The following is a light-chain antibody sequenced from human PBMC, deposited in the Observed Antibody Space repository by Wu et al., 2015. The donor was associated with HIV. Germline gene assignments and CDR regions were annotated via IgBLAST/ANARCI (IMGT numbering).Light chain of an antibody. CDR1: QSVASNY. CDR2: GAS. J-gene: IGKJ1*01. V-gene: IGKV3-20*01. Sequence: EIVLTQSPGILSLSPGDRATLSCRASQSVASNYLAWYQQRPGQPPRLLISGASVRASGIPDRFTGSGSGTEFTLAISRLAPEDFAVYYCHQYGSTPPETFGQGTKVEIK. CDR3: HQYGSTPPET.